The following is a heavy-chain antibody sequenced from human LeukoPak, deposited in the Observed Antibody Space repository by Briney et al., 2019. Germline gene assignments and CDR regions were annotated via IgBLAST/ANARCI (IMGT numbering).Heavy chain of an antibody. V-gene: IGHV3-21*01. D-gene: IGHD4-17*01. J-gene: IGHJ2*01. CDR2: ISSSSSYI. Sequence: GGSLRLSCAASGFTFSSYSMNWVRQAPGKGLEWVSSISSSSSYIYYADSVKGRFTISRDNAKNSLYLQMNSPRAEDTAVYYCARDLYGDYPFDLWGRGTLVTVSS. CDR1: GFTFSSYS. CDR3: ARDLYGDYPFDL.